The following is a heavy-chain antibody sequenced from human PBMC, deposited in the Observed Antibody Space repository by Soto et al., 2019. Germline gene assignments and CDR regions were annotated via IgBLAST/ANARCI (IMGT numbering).Heavy chain of an antibody. J-gene: IGHJ4*02. CDR1: GGSFSGYY. V-gene: IGHV4-34*01. Sequence: QVQLQQWGAGLLKPSETLSLTCAVYGGSFSGYYWSWIRQPPGKGLEWIGEINHSGSTNYNPSLKRRVTISVDTSKNQFSLKLSSVTAADTAVYYCARFPVSSSYYFDYWGQGTLVTVSS. CDR3: ARFPVSSSYYFDY. D-gene: IGHD6-6*01. CDR2: INHSGST.